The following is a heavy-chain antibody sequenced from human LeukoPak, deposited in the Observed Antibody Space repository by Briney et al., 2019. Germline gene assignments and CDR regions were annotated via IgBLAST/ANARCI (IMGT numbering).Heavy chain of an antibody. CDR1: GFTFGDYA. CDR2: IRRKGYSEGT. D-gene: IGHD2-21*02. J-gene: IGHJ3*02. V-gene: IGHV3-49*03. CDR3: TRSDYDSGGDDAFDI. Sequence: GGSLRLSCTASGFTFGDYAMSWFRQAPGKGLEWVGFIRRKGYSEGTQYAASVKGRFTISRDDSKSIAYLQMNSLKTEDTAVYYCTRSDYDSGGDDAFDIWGQGTMVTVSS.